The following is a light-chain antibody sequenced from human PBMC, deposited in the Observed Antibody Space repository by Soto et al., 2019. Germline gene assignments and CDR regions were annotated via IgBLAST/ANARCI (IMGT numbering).Light chain of an antibody. Sequence: DIQITQSPSTLSASVGDRVTITCRSSQSVSTWLAWLQQKPGLAPKLLIYDASILQAGVPSRFSASGSGTQFSFTITSLQPDDVAIYYCHQYDTYPPTFGQGTKVEI. CDR2: DAS. J-gene: IGKJ1*01. CDR1: QSVSTW. CDR3: HQYDTYPPT. V-gene: IGKV1-5*01.